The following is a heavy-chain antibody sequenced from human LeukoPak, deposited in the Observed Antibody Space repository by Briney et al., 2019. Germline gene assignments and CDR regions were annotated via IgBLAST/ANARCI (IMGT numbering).Heavy chain of an antibody. Sequence: PSETLSLTCTVSGGSISSYYWSWIRQPPGKGLEWIGYIYYSGSTNYNPSLKSRVTISVDTSKNHFSLKLSSVTAADTAVYYCARVTYYDIKPAFDPWGQGTLVTVSS. CDR1: GGSISSYY. CDR2: IYYSGST. J-gene: IGHJ5*02. D-gene: IGHD3-9*01. V-gene: IGHV4-59*01. CDR3: ARVTYYDIKPAFDP.